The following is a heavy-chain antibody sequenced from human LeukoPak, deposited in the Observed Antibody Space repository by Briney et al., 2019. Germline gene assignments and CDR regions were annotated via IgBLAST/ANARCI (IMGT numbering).Heavy chain of an antibody. D-gene: IGHD3-10*01. V-gene: IGHV3-21*01. J-gene: IGHJ4*02. Sequence: PGGSLRLSCAASGFTFSSYSMNWVRQAPGKGLEWVSSISSSSSYIYYADSVKGRFTISRDNAKDSLYLQMNSLRAEDTAVYYCARGTYPQRLYGSGSYYNDYYFDYWGQGTLVTVSS. CDR2: ISSSSSYI. CDR3: ARGTYPQRLYGSGSYYNDYYFDY. CDR1: GFTFSSYS.